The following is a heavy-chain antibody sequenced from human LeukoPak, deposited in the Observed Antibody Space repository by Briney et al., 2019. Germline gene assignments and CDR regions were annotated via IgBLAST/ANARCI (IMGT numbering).Heavy chain of an antibody. V-gene: IGHV3-23*01. Sequence: GGSLRLSCAASGFTFSSYGMSWVRQAPGKGLEWVSAISGSGGSTYYADSVKGRFTISRDNSKNTLYLQMNSLRAEDTAVYYCAKHTYYDFWSGYDGGKYYFDYWGQGTLVTASS. D-gene: IGHD3-3*01. CDR1: GFTFSSYG. J-gene: IGHJ4*02. CDR3: AKHTYYDFWSGYDGGKYYFDY. CDR2: ISGSGGST.